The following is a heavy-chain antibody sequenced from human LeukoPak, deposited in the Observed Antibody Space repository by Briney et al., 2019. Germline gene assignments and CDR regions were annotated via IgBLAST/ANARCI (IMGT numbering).Heavy chain of an antibody. CDR2: ISYDGSNK. J-gene: IGHJ4*02. V-gene: IGHV3-30-3*01. CDR1: GFTFSSYA. Sequence: GRSLRLSCAASGFTFSSYAMHWVRQAPGKGLEWVAVISYDGSNKYYADSVKGRFTISRDNSKNTLYLQMNSLRAEDTAVYYCAKAGHFWSGYRDWGQGTLVTVSS. D-gene: IGHD3-3*02. CDR3: AKAGHFWSGYRD.